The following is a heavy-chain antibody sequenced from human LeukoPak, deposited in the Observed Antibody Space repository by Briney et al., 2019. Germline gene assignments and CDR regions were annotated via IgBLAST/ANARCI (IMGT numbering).Heavy chain of an antibody. CDR1: GYTFTGYY. CDR3: ARGYFALKTRQWVGDY. Sequence: ASVKVSCKASGYTFTGYYMHWVRQAPGQGLEWMGRINRNSGGTNYAQKFQGRVTMTRDTSISTAYMELSRLRSDDTAVYYCARGYFALKTRQWVGDYWGQGTLVTVSS. D-gene: IGHD6-19*01. CDR2: INRNSGGT. J-gene: IGHJ4*02. V-gene: IGHV1-2*06.